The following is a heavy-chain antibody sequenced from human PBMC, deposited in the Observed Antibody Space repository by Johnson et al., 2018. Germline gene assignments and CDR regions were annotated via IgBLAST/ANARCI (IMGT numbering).Heavy chain of an antibody. CDR2: ISGSGGST. Sequence: VQLVESGGGLVQXGGSLRLXCAASGFTFSSYAMSWVRQAPGKGLAWVSAISGSGGSTYYADPVKGRFTISSDNSKNTLYLQMNSLRAEDTAVYYCAKDQQQWLPPSAFDIWGQGTIVTVSS. CDR3: AKDQQQWLPPSAFDI. J-gene: IGHJ3*02. V-gene: IGHV3-23*04. CDR1: GFTFSSYA. D-gene: IGHD6-19*01.